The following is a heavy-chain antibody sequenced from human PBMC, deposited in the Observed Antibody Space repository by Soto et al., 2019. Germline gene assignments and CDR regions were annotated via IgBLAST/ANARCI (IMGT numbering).Heavy chain of an antibody. Sequence: QVQLQESGPGLVKPSGTLSLTCAVSGGSISNNAWWSWVRQSPGKGLEWIGEIYHSGSTNYRSSLKSRVTMSIDISKTQFSLRLSSVTAADTAVYYCARDTGDRAFDYWGQGILVTVSS. CDR3: ARDTGDRAFDY. CDR1: GGSISNNAW. D-gene: IGHD3-10*01. V-gene: IGHV4-4*02. J-gene: IGHJ4*02. CDR2: IYHSGST.